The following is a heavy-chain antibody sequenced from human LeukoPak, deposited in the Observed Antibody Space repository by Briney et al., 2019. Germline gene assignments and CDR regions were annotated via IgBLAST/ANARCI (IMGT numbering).Heavy chain of an antibody. CDR3: ARVGDSSGYRYYYYYGMDV. Sequence: ASVKVSCKASGYTFTSYGISWVRQAPGQGLEWMGWISAYNGNTNYAQKLQGRVTMTTDTSTSAAYMELRSLRSDDTAVYYCARVGDSSGYRYYYYYGMDVWGQGTTVTVSS. J-gene: IGHJ6*02. D-gene: IGHD3-22*01. CDR2: ISAYNGNT. CDR1: GYTFTSYG. V-gene: IGHV1-18*01.